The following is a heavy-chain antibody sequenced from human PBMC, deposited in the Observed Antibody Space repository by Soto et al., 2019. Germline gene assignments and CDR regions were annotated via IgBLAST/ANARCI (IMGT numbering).Heavy chain of an antibody. CDR3: ARDRYGGFDY. CDR1: AGSINSRSYF. CDR2: IYYNGKT. J-gene: IGHJ4*02. Sequence: QLQLQQSGPGLVKPSETLSLTCSVSAGSINSRSYFWAWIRQPPGKGLEWIGSIYYNGKTYYSPSLKSRLNVSVDTSKNQFSLKPSSVTAADTAIYYCARDRYGGFDYWGLGTLVIVSS. D-gene: IGHD3-9*01. V-gene: IGHV4-39*02.